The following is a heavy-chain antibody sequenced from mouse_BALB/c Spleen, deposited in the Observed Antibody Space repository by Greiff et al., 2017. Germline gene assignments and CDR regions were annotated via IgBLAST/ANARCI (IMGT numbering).Heavy chain of an antibody. J-gene: IGHJ1*01. V-gene: IGHV1S56*01. Sequence: QVQLQQSGPELVKPGASVRISCKASGYTFTSYYIHWVKQRPGQGLEWIGWIYPGNVNTKYNEKFKGKATLTADKSSSTAYMQLSSLTSEDAAVYFCARGWLLRGYFDVRGAGTTVTVSS. CDR1: GYTFTSYY. D-gene: IGHD2-3*01. CDR2: IYPGNVNT. CDR3: ARGWLLRGYFDV.